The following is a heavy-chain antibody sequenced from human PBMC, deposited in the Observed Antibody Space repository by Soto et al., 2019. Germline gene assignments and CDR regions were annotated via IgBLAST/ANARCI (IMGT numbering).Heavy chain of an antibody. Sequence: QVQLVESGGGVVRPGAFLRLSCVASGFTFSGFGMNWVRQAPGKGLEWVAITWFDGSNEFYADSVKGRFTISRDNSKNTVYLQMNSQRADDTAIYYCARDGEFHDSSGKFDYWGQGTLVTVSS. CDR1: GFTFSGFG. CDR3: ARDGEFHDSSGKFDY. CDR2: TWFDGSNE. J-gene: IGHJ4*02. V-gene: IGHV3-33*01. D-gene: IGHD3-22*01.